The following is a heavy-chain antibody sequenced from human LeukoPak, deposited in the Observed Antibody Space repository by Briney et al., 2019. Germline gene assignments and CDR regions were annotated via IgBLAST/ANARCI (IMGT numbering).Heavy chain of an antibody. J-gene: IGHJ4*02. Sequence: GGSLRLSCAASGFTFSSYATHWVRQAPGKGLEWVAVISYDGSNKYYADSVKGRFTISRDNSKNTLFLQMNSLRAEDTAVYYCAKDSRVVTDTPGDYWGQGTLVTVSS. V-gene: IGHV3-30-3*01. CDR2: ISYDGSNK. CDR3: AKDSRVVTDTPGDY. CDR1: GFTFSSYA. D-gene: IGHD4-23*01.